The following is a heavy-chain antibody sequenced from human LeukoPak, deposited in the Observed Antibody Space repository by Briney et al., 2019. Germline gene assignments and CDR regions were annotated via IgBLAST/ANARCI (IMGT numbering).Heavy chain of an antibody. CDR1: GGSVSSGSYY. J-gene: IGHJ5*02. Sequence: SETLSLTCTVSGGSVSSGSYYWSWIRQPAGKGLEWIGRIYTSGSTNYNPSLKSRVTISVDTSKNQFSLKLSSVTAADTAVYYCARAVVAAMNWFDPWGQGTLVTVSS. CDR2: IYTSGST. V-gene: IGHV4-61*02. D-gene: IGHD2-15*01. CDR3: ARAVVAAMNWFDP.